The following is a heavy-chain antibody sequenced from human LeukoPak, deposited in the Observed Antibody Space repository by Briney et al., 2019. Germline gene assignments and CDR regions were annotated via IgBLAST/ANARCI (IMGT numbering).Heavy chain of an antibody. Sequence: SETLSLTCTISGGSVSTSDYYWGWIRQSPVKGLDWIGDVFYTGKTNYNPSLRGRATMSIDTSKNQFSLKLTYVTAADTAVYYCARVFDSWGQGTLVTVSS. CDR2: VFYTGKT. J-gene: IGHJ4*02. V-gene: IGHV4-39*07. CDR3: ARVFDS. CDR1: GGSVSTSDYY.